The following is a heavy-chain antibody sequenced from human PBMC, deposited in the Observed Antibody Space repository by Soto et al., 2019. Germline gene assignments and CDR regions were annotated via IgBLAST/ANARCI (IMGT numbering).Heavy chain of an antibody. CDR1: GFTFSSYA. D-gene: IGHD3-10*01. Sequence: EVQLLESGGGLVQPGGSLRLSCAASGFTFSSYAMSWVRQAPGKGLEWVSAISGSGGSTYYADSVKGRVTISRDNSKNTLYLQMNSLRAEDTAVYYCAKASGWFGEFDYWGQGTLVTVSS. CDR3: AKASGWFGEFDY. CDR2: ISGSGGST. V-gene: IGHV3-23*01. J-gene: IGHJ4*02.